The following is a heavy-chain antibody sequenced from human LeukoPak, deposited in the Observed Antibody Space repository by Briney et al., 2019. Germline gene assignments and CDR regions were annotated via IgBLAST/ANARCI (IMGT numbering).Heavy chain of an antibody. CDR3: ARVSYGSGSYYYYYYYMDV. D-gene: IGHD3-10*01. CDR1: GGTFSSYA. V-gene: IGHV1-69*06. Sequence: ASVKVSCKASGGTFSSYAISWVRQAPGQGLEWMGGIIPIFGTANYAQKFQGRVTITADKSTSTAYMELSSLRSEDTAVYYCARVSYGSGSYYYYYYYMDVWGKGTTVTVSS. CDR2: IIPIFGTA. J-gene: IGHJ6*03.